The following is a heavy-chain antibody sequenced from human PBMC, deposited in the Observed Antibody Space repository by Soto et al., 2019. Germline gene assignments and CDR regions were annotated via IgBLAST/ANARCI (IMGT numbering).Heavy chain of an antibody. CDR3: ERDQNFGGKVVGYSYGWRKKIEPSPFDI. V-gene: IGHV6-1*01. D-gene: IGHD5-18*01. J-gene: IGHJ3*02. CDR2: TYYRSKWYN. Sequence: SQSLSLTCAISGDSVSSNSAAWNWIRQSPSRGLEWLGRTYYRSKWYNDYAVSVKSRITINPDTSKNQFSLQLNSVTPEDTAVYYCERDQNFGGKVVGYSYGWRKKIEPSPFDIWGKGTMVTVSS. CDR1: GDSVSSNSAA.